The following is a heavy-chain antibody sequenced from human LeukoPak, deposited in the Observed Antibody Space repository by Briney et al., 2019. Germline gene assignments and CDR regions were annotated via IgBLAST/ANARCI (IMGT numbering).Heavy chain of an antibody. V-gene: IGHV3-23*01. Sequence: PGGSLRLSCAASGFRFSSYAMSWVRQAPGKGLEWISYISSSGTTIYYADSVKGRFTISRDNSKNTLYLQMNSPRAEDTAVYYCARDLTIFGVVMHYLDYWGQGTLVTVSS. D-gene: IGHD3-3*01. CDR1: GFRFSSYA. J-gene: IGHJ4*02. CDR3: ARDLTIFGVVMHYLDY. CDR2: ISSSGTTI.